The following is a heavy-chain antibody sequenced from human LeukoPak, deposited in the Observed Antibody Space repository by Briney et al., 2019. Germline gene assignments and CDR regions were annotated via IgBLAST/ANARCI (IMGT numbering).Heavy chain of an antibody. Sequence: GGSPRLSCAASGFTFSNYAMSWVRKAPGKGLKWVSTINNNGADTYYADSVKGRFTISRDNSYNTVSLQMNSLRDEDTGVYYCARAYCSSTSCYLFDYWGQGTLVTVSS. V-gene: IGHV3-23*01. D-gene: IGHD2-2*01. J-gene: IGHJ4*02. CDR1: GFTFSNYA. CDR3: ARAYCSSTSCYLFDY. CDR2: INNNGADT.